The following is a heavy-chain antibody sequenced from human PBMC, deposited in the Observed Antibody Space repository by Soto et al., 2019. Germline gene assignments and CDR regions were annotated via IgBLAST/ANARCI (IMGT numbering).Heavy chain of an antibody. J-gene: IGHJ3*02. CDR2: IRRSGGYK. V-gene: IGHV3-23*01. CDR3: ATDPWGTVTGSCDI. Sequence: EVQLLESGGGLVQPGGSLRLSCAASGFALITYAMSWVRQAPGKGLEWVSTIRRSGGYKFYVDSVKGRFTISRDNSKNPLYLQMNSLRAEDTAVYYCATDPWGTVTGSCDIWGQGTMVTVSS. CDR1: GFALITYA. D-gene: IGHD3-9*01.